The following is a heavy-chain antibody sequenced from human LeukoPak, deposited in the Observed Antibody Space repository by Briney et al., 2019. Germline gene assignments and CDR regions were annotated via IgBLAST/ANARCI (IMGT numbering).Heavy chain of an antibody. CDR3: ASGDWNDPYYFDY. Sequence: SGPLSLTCAVSGGSIRSSNWWSWVRQPPGKGLEWIGEIYHSGSTNYNPSLKSRVTISVDTSKNQFSLKLSSVTAAYTAVYYCASGDWNDPYYFDYWGQGTLVTVSS. CDR1: GGSIRSSNW. J-gene: IGHJ4*02. D-gene: IGHD1-1*01. CDR2: IYHSGST. V-gene: IGHV4-4*02.